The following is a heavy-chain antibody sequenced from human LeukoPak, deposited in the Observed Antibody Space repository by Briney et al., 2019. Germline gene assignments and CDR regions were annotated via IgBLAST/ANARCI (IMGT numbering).Heavy chain of an antibody. Sequence: GGSLRLSCAASGFTFNSYGMHWVRQAPGKGLEWVAVISYDGSNKYYADSVKGRFTISRDNSKNTLYLQMNSLRAEDTAVYYCARDPGSGWYDYWGQGTLVTVSS. J-gene: IGHJ4*02. CDR1: GFTFNSYG. CDR2: ISYDGSNK. D-gene: IGHD6-19*01. CDR3: ARDPGSGWYDY. V-gene: IGHV3-30*03.